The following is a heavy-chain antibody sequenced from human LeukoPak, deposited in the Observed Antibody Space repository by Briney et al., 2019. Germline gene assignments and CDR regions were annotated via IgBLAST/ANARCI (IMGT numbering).Heavy chain of an antibody. CDR1: GGSISSYY. Sequence: SETLSLTCTVSGGSISSYYWSWIRQPPGKGLEWIGYIYYSGSTNYNPSLKSRVTISVDTSKNQFSLKLSSVTAADTAVYYSARHGVTTETPGWYFDLWGRGTLVTVSS. D-gene: IGHD4-17*01. CDR3: ARHGVTTETPGWYFDL. V-gene: IGHV4-59*08. CDR2: IYYSGST. J-gene: IGHJ2*01.